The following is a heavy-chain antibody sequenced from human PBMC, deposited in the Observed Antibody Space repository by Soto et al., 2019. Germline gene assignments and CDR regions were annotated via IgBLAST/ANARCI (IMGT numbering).Heavy chain of an antibody. J-gene: IGHJ6*04. CDR2: ISCNSGGI. CDR3: PKDSCSGGSCHWDV. Sequence: EVQLVDSGGGLVQPGRSLILSCAASGVTGDDYSMHWVRQAPGKGLVWVSGISCNSGGIGYADSVKGLCTISSDNAKNQLYMQMNSLRAEDTALYYCPKDSCSGGSCHWDVWGKGTPVTVSS. CDR1: GVTGDDYS. V-gene: IGHV3-9*01. D-gene: IGHD2-15*01.